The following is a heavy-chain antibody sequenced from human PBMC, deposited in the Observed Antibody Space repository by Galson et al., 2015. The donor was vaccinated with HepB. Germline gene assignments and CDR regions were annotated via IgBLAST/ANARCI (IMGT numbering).Heavy chain of an antibody. CDR3: ARAPQYYYGSGSYYKGRFSPPGDY. D-gene: IGHD3-10*01. CDR1: GYTFTSYA. J-gene: IGHJ4*02. CDR2: INAGNGNT. Sequence: SVKVSCKASGYTFTSYAMHWVRQAPGQRLEWMGWINAGNGNTKYSQKFQGRVTITRDTSASTAYMELSSLRSEDTAVYYCARAPQYYYGSGSYYKGRFSPPGDYWGQGTLVTVSS. V-gene: IGHV1-3*01.